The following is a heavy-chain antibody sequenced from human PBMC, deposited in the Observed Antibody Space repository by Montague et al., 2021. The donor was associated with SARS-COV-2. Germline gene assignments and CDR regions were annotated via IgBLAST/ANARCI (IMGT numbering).Heavy chain of an antibody. CDR1: GFTFSSYA. CDR3: ASSLYSSGFYDY. CDR2: ISYDGSNK. Sequence: YLRLSCAASGFTFSSYAMHWVRQAPGKGLEWVAVISYDGSNKYYADSVKGRFTISRGNSKNTLYLQMNSLRAEDTAVYYCASSLYSSGFYDYWGQGTLVTVSS. D-gene: IGHD6-19*01. V-gene: IGHV3-30-3*01. J-gene: IGHJ4*02.